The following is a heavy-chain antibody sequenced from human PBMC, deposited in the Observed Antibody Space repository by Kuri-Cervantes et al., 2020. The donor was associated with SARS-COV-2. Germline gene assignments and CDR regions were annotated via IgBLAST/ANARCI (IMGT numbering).Heavy chain of an antibody. CDR1: GGSISSGGYS. Sequence: LRLSCAVSGGSISSGGYSWSWIRQPPGKGLERIGYIYHSGSTYYNPSLKSRVTISVDTSKNQFSLKLSSVTAADTAVYYCARHYYGSGSYYNWGSFDYWGQGTLVTVSS. CDR2: IYHSGST. CDR3: ARHYYGSGSYYNWGSFDY. V-gene: IGHV4-30-2*03. D-gene: IGHD3-10*01. J-gene: IGHJ4*02.